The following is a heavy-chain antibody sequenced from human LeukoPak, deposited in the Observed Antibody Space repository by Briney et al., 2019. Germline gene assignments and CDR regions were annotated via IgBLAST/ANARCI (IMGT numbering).Heavy chain of an antibody. Sequence: AAAKDSCKASRYTFTSYYMHSVRPAPGQGVGWMGWINPNIGGTNYAQKFQGRVTMTRDTSISTAYMELSRLRSDDTAVYYCARVKVRGVSTSHYMDVWGKGTTVTISS. D-gene: IGHD3-10*01. CDR3: ARVKVRGVSTSHYMDV. CDR1: RYTFTSYY. CDR2: INPNIGGT. J-gene: IGHJ6*03. V-gene: IGHV1-2*02.